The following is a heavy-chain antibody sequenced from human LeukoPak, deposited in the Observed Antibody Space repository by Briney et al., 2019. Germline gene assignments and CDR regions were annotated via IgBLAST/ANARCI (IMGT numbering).Heavy chain of an antibody. CDR2: IYYSGST. J-gene: IGHJ5*02. CDR3: ARESWYYDSSGYLYNWFDP. CDR1: GGSISSYY. V-gene: IGHV4-59*01. Sequence: PSETLSLTCTVSGGSISSYYWSWIRQPTGEGLEWIGYIYYSGSTNYNPSLKSRVTISVDTSKNQFSLKLSSVTAADTAVYYCARESWYYDSSGYLYNWFDPWGQGTLVTVSS. D-gene: IGHD3-22*01.